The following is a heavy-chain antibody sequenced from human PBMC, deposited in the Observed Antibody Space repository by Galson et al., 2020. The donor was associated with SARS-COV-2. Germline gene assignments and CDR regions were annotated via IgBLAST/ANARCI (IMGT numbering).Heavy chain of an antibody. V-gene: IGHV1-46*03. J-gene: IGHJ3*02. CDR3: ARAISYYDSSGYYEIGAFDI. Sequence: ASVKVSCKASGYTFTSYYMHWVRQAPGQGLEWMGIINPSGGSTSYAQKFQGRVTMTRDTSTSTVYMELSSLRSEDTAVYYCARAISYYDSSGYYEIGAFDIWGQGTMVTVSS. CDR2: INPSGGST. CDR1: GYTFTSYY. D-gene: IGHD3-22*01.